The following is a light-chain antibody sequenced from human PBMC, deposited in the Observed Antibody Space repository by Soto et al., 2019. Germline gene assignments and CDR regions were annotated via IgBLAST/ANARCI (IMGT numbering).Light chain of an antibody. J-gene: IGKJ4*01. V-gene: IGKV3-11*01. CDR2: DAS. CDR3: QQRSNWPA. CDR1: QSVSSY. Sequence: ALTHSPATLSLSPGERATLSCRASQSVSSYLAWYQQKPGQAPRLLIYDASNRATGIPARFSGSGSGTDFTLTISSLEPEDFAVYYCQQRSNWPAFGGGTKVDIK.